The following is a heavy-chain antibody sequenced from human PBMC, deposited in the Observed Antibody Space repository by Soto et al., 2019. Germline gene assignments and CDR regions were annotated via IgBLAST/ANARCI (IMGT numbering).Heavy chain of an antibody. D-gene: IGHD6-19*01. Sequence: PGGSLRLSCAASGFNFNDYYMSWIRQAPGKGLEWVSYISSSSSTIYYADSVKGRFTISRDNAKNSLYLQMNSLRDEDTAVYYCARGEYIAVADLAEYFQHWGQGTLVTVSS. CDR2: ISSSSSTI. J-gene: IGHJ1*01. CDR3: ARGEYIAVADLAEYFQH. V-gene: IGHV3-11*04. CDR1: GFNFNDYY.